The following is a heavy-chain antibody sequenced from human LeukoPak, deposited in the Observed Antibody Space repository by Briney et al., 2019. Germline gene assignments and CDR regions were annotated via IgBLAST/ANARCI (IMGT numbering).Heavy chain of an antibody. CDR2: IYYSGST. D-gene: IGHD3-10*01. CDR3: AREGTMVRGVIGS. V-gene: IGHV4-31*03. CDR1: GGSISSGGYY. Sequence: SQTLSLTCTVSGGSISSGGYYWSWIRQHPGTGLEWIGYIYYSGSTYYNPSLKSRVTISVDTSKNQFSLKLSSVTAADTAVYYCAREGTMVRGVIGSWGQGTLVTVSS. J-gene: IGHJ5*02.